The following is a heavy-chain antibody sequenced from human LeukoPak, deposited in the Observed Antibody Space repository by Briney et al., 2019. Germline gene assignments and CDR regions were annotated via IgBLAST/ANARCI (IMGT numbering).Heavy chain of an antibody. CDR2: IWYDGSNK. CDR1: GFTFSSYG. V-gene: IGHV3-33*06. Sequence: PGGSLRLSCAASGFTFSSYGMHWVRQAPGKGLEWVAVIWYDGSNKYYADSVKGRFTISRDNSKNTLYLQMNSLRAEDTAVYYSAKDGLGYCSGGSCWFDPWGQGTLVTVSS. D-gene: IGHD2-15*01. J-gene: IGHJ5*02. CDR3: AKDGLGYCSGGSCWFDP.